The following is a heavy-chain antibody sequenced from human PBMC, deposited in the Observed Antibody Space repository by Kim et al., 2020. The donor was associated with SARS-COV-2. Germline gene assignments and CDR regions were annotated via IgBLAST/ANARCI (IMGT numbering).Heavy chain of an antibody. D-gene: IGHD6-13*01. CDR3: ARAGQQLYYYYGMDV. Sequence: PSLKVRVTISVDTSKNQFSLKLGSVTAADTAVYYCARAGQQLYYYYGMDVWGQGTTVTVSS. J-gene: IGHJ6*02. V-gene: IGHV4-34*01.